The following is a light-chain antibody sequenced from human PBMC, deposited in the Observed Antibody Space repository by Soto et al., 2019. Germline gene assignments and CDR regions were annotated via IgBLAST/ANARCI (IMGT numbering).Light chain of an antibody. CDR2: DVT. V-gene: IGLV2-14*03. CDR3: SSYTTSNTRQIV. CDR1: SSDVGGYNY. J-gene: IGLJ1*01. Sequence: QSVLTQPASVSGSPGQPITISCTGTSSDVGGYNYVSWYQHHPGKAPKLIIHDVTNRPSGVSNPFSGSKSGNTASLTISGLQPEDEADYYCSSYTTSNTRQIVFGTGTKVTVL.